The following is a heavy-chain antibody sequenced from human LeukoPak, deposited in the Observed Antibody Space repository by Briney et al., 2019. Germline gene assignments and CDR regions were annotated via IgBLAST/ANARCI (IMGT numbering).Heavy chain of an antibody. V-gene: IGHV4-34*01. D-gene: IGHD3-22*01. CDR3: AGELAGYYYDSSGYYGY. J-gene: IGHJ4*02. Sequence: PSETLSLTCAVYGGSLSGYYWSWIRQPPGKGLEWIGEINHSGSTNYNPSLKSRVTISVDTSKNQFSLKLSSVTAADTAVYHCAGELAGYYYDSSGYYGYWGQGTLVTVSS. CDR2: INHSGST. CDR1: GGSLSGYY.